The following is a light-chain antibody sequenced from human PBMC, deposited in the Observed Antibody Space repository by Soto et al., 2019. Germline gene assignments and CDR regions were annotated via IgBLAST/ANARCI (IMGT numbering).Light chain of an antibody. J-gene: IGKJ5*01. Sequence: DIQMTQSPSSLSPSVGDRVNITCRASQTVSSYLNWYQQKPGTVPKLLIYATSNLQSGVPSRFSGRGFGTDFTLTISSLQPEDFATYYCQQSFTTPSFGQGTRLEI. CDR3: QQSFTTPS. V-gene: IGKV1-39*01. CDR2: ATS. CDR1: QTVSSY.